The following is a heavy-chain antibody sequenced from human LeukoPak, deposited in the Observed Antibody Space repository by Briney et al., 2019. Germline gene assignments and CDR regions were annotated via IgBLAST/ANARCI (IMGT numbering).Heavy chain of an antibody. V-gene: IGHV3-21*01. Sequence: GGSLRLSCAASGFTFSNAWMSWVRQAPGQGLEWVSSISSSSSYIYFADSVKGRFTISRDNSKNTLYLQMNSLRVEDTAVYYCAKDLSGSMADYWGQGTLVTVSS. CDR2: ISSSSSYI. D-gene: IGHD2/OR15-2a*01. CDR3: AKDLSGSMADY. J-gene: IGHJ4*02. CDR1: GFTFSNAW.